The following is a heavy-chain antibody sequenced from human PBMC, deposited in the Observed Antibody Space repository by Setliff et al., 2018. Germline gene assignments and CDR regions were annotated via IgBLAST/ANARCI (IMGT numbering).Heavy chain of an antibody. CDR1: GVTFSNYN. V-gene: IGHV3-21*03. D-gene: IGHD3-3*01. CDR2: ISATNTYI. CDR3: AGGRAWIPFLES. Sequence: KPGGSLRLSCAVSGVTFSNYNMNWVRQAPGKGLEWVSSISATNTYITYADSVKGRFTISRDNAKNSLYLQMDSLRAEDTAVYYCAGGRAWIPFLESWGQGTLVTVSS. J-gene: IGHJ5*02.